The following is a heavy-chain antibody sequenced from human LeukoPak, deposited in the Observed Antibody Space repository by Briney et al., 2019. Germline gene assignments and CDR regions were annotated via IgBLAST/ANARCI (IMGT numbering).Heavy chain of an antibody. CDR1: GGTFTSYA. CDR3: ARVYCSGGSCYRPYYYYGMDV. Sequence: SLKVSCKASGGTFTSYAISWVRQAPGQGLEWMGGIIPIFGTANYAQTFQGRVTITADESTSTAYMELSSLRSEDTAVYYCARVYCSGGSCYRPYYYYGMDVWGQGTTVTVSS. CDR2: IIPIFGTA. V-gene: IGHV1-69*01. J-gene: IGHJ6*02. D-gene: IGHD2-15*01.